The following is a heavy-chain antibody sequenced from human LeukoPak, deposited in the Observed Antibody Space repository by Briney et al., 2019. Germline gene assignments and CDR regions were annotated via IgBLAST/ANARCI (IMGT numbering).Heavy chain of an antibody. D-gene: IGHD3-10*01. Sequence: GGSLRLSCAASGFTFSSYDMHWVRQATGKGLEWVSAIGTAGDTYYPGSVKGRFTISRENAKNSLYLQMNSLRAGDTAVYYCARTTYGSASYYFDYWGQGTLVTVSS. V-gene: IGHV3-13*01. CDR3: ARTTYGSASYYFDY. CDR1: GFTFSSYD. CDR2: IGTAGDT. J-gene: IGHJ4*02.